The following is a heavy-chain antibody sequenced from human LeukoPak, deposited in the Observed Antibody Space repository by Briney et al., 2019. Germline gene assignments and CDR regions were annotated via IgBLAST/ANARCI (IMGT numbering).Heavy chain of an antibody. Sequence: PSQTLSLTCTVSGGSISSGGYYWSWIRHHPGKGLEWIGYIYYSGSTYYNPSPKSRFTISVDTSKNQLSLKLSSVTAADTAVYYCARDGCSSTSCYTNWFDPWGQGTLVTVSS. V-gene: IGHV4-31*03. CDR3: ARDGCSSTSCYTNWFDP. D-gene: IGHD2-2*02. J-gene: IGHJ5*02. CDR1: GGSISSGGYY. CDR2: IYYSGST.